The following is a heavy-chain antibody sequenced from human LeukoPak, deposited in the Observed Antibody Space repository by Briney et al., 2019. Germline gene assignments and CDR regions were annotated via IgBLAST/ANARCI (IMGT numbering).Heavy chain of an antibody. Sequence: GGSLRLSRAASGFTFSSYAMAWVRQAPGKGLEWLSAIGGGGTATYYRDSVKGRFTISRDNFKNTIYLQMSHLRVEDTATFYCARYWGSSYNYAPFDSWGQGTLVTVSS. V-gene: IGHV3-23*01. CDR2: IGGGGTAT. J-gene: IGHJ4*02. D-gene: IGHD3-22*01. CDR3: ARYWGSSYNYAPFDS. CDR1: GFTFSSYA.